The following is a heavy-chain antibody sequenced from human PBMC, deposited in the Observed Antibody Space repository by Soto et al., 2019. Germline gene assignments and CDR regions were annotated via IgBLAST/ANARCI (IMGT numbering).Heavy chain of an antibody. Sequence: GGSLRLSCAASRFTFSNYGMHWVRQTPGKGLEWVAVISYDGSNKYYADSVKGRFTISRDNSKNTLYLQMNSLRAEDTAVYYCAKRSSSSIFDYWGQGTLVTVSS. CDR2: ISYDGSNK. V-gene: IGHV3-30*18. D-gene: IGHD6-6*01. CDR3: AKRSSSSIFDY. J-gene: IGHJ4*02. CDR1: RFTFSNYG.